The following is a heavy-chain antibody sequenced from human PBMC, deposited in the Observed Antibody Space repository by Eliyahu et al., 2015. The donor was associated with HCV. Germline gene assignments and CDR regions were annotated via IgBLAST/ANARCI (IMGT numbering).Heavy chain of an antibody. Sequence: EVQLLEXGGGLVQPGGSLRLSCAASGXXFSSYAMSXVRQAPGKGLEWVSAISGSGGSTYYADSVKGRFTISRDNSKNTLYLQMNSLRAEDTAVYYCAKGVYYDSSGYFDYWGQGTLVTVSS. CDR2: ISGSGGST. D-gene: IGHD3-22*01. J-gene: IGHJ4*02. V-gene: IGHV3-23*01. CDR1: GXXFSSYA. CDR3: AKGVYYDSSGYFDY.